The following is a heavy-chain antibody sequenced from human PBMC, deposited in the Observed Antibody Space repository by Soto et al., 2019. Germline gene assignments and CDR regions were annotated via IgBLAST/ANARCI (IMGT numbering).Heavy chain of an antibody. Sequence: GSLRLSCAASGFSFSSNYMSWVRQAPGEWLEWVAIIYINGSTDYADSVQGRFSVSRDIYKNTLFLQMNNLRAEDTAVYFCSGDPSGYDEGRGFAGGLDVWGQGTTVTVSS. CDR2: IYINGST. CDR3: SGDPSGYDEGRGFAGGLDV. D-gene: IGHD5-12*01. CDR1: GFSFSSNY. V-gene: IGHV3-53*01. J-gene: IGHJ6*02.